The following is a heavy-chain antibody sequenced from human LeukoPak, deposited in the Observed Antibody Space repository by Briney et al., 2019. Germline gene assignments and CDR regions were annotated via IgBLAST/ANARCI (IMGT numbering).Heavy chain of an antibody. V-gene: IGHV3-30*02. J-gene: IGHJ4*02. CDR3: AKDRGFWSGEDYFDY. CDR1: GFTFSSYG. Sequence: GGSLRLSCAASGFTFSSYGMHWVRQAPGKGLEWVAFIRYDGSNKYYADSVKGRFTISRDNSKNTLYLQMNSLRAEDTAVYYCAKDRGFWSGEDYFDYWGQGTLVTVSS. D-gene: IGHD3-3*01. CDR2: IRYDGSNK.